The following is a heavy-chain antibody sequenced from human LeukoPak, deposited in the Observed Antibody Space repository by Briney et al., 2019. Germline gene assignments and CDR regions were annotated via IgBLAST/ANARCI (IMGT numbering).Heavy chain of an antibody. CDR3: ETDSTPNNIKMVRGVMIHYPYLDV. J-gene: IGHJ6*03. Sequence: GGSLRLSYAASGFAFDVFTVLWVRQTPGKGMEWVSFISWDGDSTYYADSVKGRFTISRDNRQKSLYPEVNSLRIEDSALFFCETDSTPNNIKMVRGVMIHYPYLDVWGKGTTVSVSS. V-gene: IGHV3-43*01. CDR2: ISWDGDST. D-gene: IGHD3-10*01. CDR1: GFAFDVFT.